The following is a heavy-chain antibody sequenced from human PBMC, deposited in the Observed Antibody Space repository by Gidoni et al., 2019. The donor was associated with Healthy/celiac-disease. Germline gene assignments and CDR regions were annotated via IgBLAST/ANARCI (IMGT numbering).Heavy chain of an antibody. Sequence: QVQLQESGPGPVKPSETLSLTCTVSGGSISSYYWSWIRQPAGKGLEWIGRIYTSGSTNYNPSLKSRVTMSVDTSKNQFSLKLSSVTAADTAVYYCAREGGYSSSSDAFDIWGQGTMVTVSS. J-gene: IGHJ3*02. V-gene: IGHV4-4*07. CDR3: AREGGYSSSSDAFDI. CDR1: GGSISSYY. D-gene: IGHD6-6*01. CDR2: IYTSGST.